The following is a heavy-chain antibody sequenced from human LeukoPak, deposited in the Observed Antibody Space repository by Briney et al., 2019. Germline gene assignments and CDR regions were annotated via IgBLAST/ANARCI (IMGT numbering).Heavy chain of an antibody. CDR3: ARDSDYGDYRSFDL. Sequence: SETLSLTCAVYGGSFSGYYWSWIRQPPGKGLEWIGHFYTRGSTNYNPSLKSRVTISVDTSKNQFSLKLSSVTAADTAVYYCARDSDYGDYRSFDLWGRGTLVTVSS. J-gene: IGHJ2*01. CDR1: GGSFSGYY. CDR2: FYTRGST. V-gene: IGHV4-4*08. D-gene: IGHD4-17*01.